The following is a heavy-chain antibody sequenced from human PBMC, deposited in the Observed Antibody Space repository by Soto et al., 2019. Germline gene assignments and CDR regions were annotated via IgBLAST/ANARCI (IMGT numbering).Heavy chain of an antibody. CDR1: GFTFSSYS. CDR3: ARDWPDYDFWSGYYSYFDY. V-gene: IGHV3-21*01. CDR2: ISSSSSYI. Sequence: EVQLVESGGGLVKPGGSLRLSCAASGFTFSSYSMNWVRQAPGKGLEWVSSISSSSSYIYYADSVKGRFTSSRDNAKNSLYLQMNSLRAEDTAVYYCARDWPDYDFWSGYYSYFDYWGQGTLVTVSS. D-gene: IGHD3-3*01. J-gene: IGHJ4*02.